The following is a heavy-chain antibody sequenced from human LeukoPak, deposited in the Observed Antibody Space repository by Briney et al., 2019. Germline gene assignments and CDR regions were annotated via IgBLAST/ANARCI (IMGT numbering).Heavy chain of an antibody. CDR1: GFTFDDYA. CDR3: ARDCRPTYYMDV. V-gene: IGHV3-9*01. CDR2: ISWNSGSI. J-gene: IGHJ6*03. Sequence: GGSLRLSCAASGFTFDDYAMHWVRQAPGKGLEWVSGISWNSGSIGYADSVKGRFTISRDNAKNSLYLQMNSLRAEDTAVYYCARDCRPTYYMDVWGKGTTVTVSS.